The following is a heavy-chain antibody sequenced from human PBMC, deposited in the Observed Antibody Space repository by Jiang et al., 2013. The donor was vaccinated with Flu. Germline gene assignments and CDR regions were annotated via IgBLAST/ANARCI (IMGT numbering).Heavy chain of an antibody. Sequence: SVKVSCTASGYTFTTYTLHWVRQAPGQRPEWMGWINTGNGNTKYSQNFQGRVTITRDTSANIVYMEMSSLRYEDTGVYYCASVRSPGSGWWNAPLGHWGQGTLVTVSS. CDR2: INTGNGNT. D-gene: IGHD6-19*01. CDR3: ASVRSPGSGWWNAPLGH. CDR1: GYTFTTYT. J-gene: IGHJ4*02. V-gene: IGHV1-3*04.